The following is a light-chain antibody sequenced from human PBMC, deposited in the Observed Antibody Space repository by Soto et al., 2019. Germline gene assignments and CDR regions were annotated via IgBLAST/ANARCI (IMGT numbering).Light chain of an antibody. CDR1: QAISNY. CDR2: DAS. J-gene: IGKJ5*01. CDR3: QHYVNLPLT. Sequence: DIQMTQSPSSLSASVGDRVTITCQASQAISNYLNWYQQKPGKAPKLLIYDASNLETGVPSRFSGSGSGTDFTFTISSLQPEDVATYYCQHYVNLPLTFGQGTRLEIK. V-gene: IGKV1-33*01.